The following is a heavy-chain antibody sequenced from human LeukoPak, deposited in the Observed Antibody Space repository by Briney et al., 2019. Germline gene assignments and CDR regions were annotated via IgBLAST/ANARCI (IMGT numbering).Heavy chain of an antibody. CDR1: GFTFSSYW. CDR3: PRDYSDYVWGSYRFDY. Sequence: GGSLRLSCAASGFTFSSYWMSWVRQAPGKGLEWVANIKQDGSEKYYVDSVKGRFTISRDNAKNSLYLQMNSLRAEDTAVYYCPRDYSDYVWGSYRFDYWGQGTLVTVSS. CDR2: IKQDGSEK. D-gene: IGHD3-16*02. V-gene: IGHV3-7*01. J-gene: IGHJ4*02.